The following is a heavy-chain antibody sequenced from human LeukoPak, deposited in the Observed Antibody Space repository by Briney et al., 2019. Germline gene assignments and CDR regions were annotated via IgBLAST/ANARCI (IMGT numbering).Heavy chain of an antibody. CDR3: ARESGESEATGFDL. CDR1: GFMFRRYD. Sequence: GGSLRLSCAPPGFMFRRYDMCSGCEGPDQGLVRGALIYGDVGRHKYKEDSVKGGLNISIDNSKNKLFLQMKIRKIENTAVYYCARESGESEATGFDLWGQGTMVTVSS. V-gene: IGHV3-30*02. J-gene: IGHJ3*01. D-gene: IGHD7-27*01. CDR2: IYGDVGRHK.